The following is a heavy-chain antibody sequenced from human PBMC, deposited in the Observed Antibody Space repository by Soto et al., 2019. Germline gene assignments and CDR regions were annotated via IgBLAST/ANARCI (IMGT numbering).Heavy chain of an antibody. CDR2: ISGSDSGGNKPI. V-gene: IGHV3-11*01. D-gene: IGHD2-8*01. CDR3: ARVSAEINYYYYFYMDV. CDR1: GFTFSAYF. Sequence: QVQLVEPGRTLVKPGGSLRLSCAASGFTFSAYFMSRIRQAPGKGLEWISYISGSDSGGNKPIEYAESVKGRFTVSRDDAKNTMFLQLDSFRDEDTAVYFCARVSAEINYYYYFYMDVWGEGTTVIVSS. J-gene: IGHJ6*03.